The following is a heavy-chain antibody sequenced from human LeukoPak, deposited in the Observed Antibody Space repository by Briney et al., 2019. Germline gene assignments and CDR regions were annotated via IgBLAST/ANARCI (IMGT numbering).Heavy chain of an antibody. V-gene: IGHV1-46*01. CDR2: INPSGGST. CDR1: GYTFTSYY. Sequence: ASVKVSCKASGYTFTSYYMHWVRQAPGQGLEWMGIINPSGGSTSYAQKFQGRVTMTRDMSTSTVYMELSSLRSEDTAVYYCARDERDYYYMDVWGKGTTVTVFS. CDR3: ARDERDYYYMDV. J-gene: IGHJ6*03.